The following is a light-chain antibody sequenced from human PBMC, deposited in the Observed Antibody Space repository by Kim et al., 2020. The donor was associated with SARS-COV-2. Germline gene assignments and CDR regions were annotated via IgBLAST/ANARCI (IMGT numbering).Light chain of an antibody. CDR1: QSISTN. J-gene: IGKJ4*01. Sequence: ASVGDEVTITCRASQSISTNLNWYQQKSGKAPKLLIYAASILQGGVPSRFSGSGSGTDFTLTISSLQPGDSATYYCQQSNSTPLTFGGGTKVDIK. CDR2: AAS. CDR3: QQSNSTPLT. V-gene: IGKV1-39*01.